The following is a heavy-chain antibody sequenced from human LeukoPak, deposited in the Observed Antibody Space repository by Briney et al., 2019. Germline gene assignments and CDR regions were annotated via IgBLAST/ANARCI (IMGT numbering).Heavy chain of an antibody. CDR1: GYTFTSYG. Sequence: ASVKVSCKASGYTFTSYGISWVRQAPGQGLEWMGWISAYNGNTNYAQKLQGRVTMTTDTSTSTAYVELRSLRSGDTAVYYCARDRRYYGDYVDYWGQGTLVTVSS. D-gene: IGHD4-17*01. CDR3: ARDRRYYGDYVDY. CDR2: ISAYNGNT. V-gene: IGHV1-18*04. J-gene: IGHJ4*02.